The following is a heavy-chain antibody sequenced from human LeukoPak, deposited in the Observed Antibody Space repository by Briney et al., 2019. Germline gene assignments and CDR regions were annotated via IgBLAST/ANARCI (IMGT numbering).Heavy chain of an antibody. CDR2: INHSGST. J-gene: IGHJ4*02. Sequence: SETLSLTCAVYGGSFSGYYWSWIRQPPGKGLEWIGEINHSGSTNYNPSLKSRVTISVDTSKNQFSLKLSSVTAADTAVYYCARGRYGSGSHFDYWGQGTQVTVSS. CDR3: ARGRYGSGSHFDY. D-gene: IGHD3-10*01. CDR1: GGSFSGYY. V-gene: IGHV4-34*01.